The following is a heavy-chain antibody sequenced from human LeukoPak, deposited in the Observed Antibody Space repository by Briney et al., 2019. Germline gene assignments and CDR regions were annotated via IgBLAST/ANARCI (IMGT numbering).Heavy chain of an antibody. CDR1: GGSISSSSYY. J-gene: IGHJ4*02. CDR3: ARARRIAAAGTTGSMARKHDY. Sequence: SETLSLTCTVSGGSISSSSYYWGWIRQPPGKGLEWIGEINHSGSTNYNPSLKSRVTISVDTSKNQFSLKLSSVTAADTAVYYCARARRIAAAGTTGSMARKHDYWGQGTLVTVSS. V-gene: IGHV4-39*07. D-gene: IGHD6-13*01. CDR2: INHSGST.